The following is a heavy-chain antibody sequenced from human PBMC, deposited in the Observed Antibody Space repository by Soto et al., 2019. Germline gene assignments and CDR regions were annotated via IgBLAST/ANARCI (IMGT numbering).Heavy chain of an antibody. CDR1: GASISRSHW. CDR2: ISHSGIT. Sequence: QVQLQESGPGLVRPSGDLSVTCAVSGASISRSHWWSWVRQSPGKGLEGIGEISHSGITNYNPSLKSRVTISGDKSKNQLSLKLTSVTAADTAVYYCARVRYDRSGFDHWGQGTLVSVSS. CDR3: ARVRYDRSGFDH. D-gene: IGHD3-22*01. V-gene: IGHV4-4*02. J-gene: IGHJ4*02.